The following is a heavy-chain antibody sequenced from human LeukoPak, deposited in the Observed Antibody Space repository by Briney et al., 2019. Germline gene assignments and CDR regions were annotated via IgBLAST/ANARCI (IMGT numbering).Heavy chain of an antibody. CDR3: ARQNRGGSHTTGYYFDY. D-gene: IGHD1-26*01. V-gene: IGHV5-51*01. Sequence: GESLKISCTSSPYSFTSHWIGWVRQKPGKGLEWVGLVYAGDSDTIYSPSFRGQVTMSADKSTRTVYLQWSGLKASDTATYFCARQNRGGSHTTGYYFDYWGLGTLVTVSS. J-gene: IGHJ4*02. CDR2: VYAGDSDT. CDR1: PYSFTSHW.